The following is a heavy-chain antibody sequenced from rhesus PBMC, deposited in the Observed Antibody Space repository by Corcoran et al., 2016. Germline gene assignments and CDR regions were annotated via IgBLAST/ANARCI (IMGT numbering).Heavy chain of an antibody. J-gene: IGHJ4*01. D-gene: IGHD1-44*02. CDR2: IYGSGSST. Sequence: QLQLQESGPGLVKPSETLSVTCAVSGGSISSSYWSWIRQAPGKGLEWIGYIYGSGSSTNYNPSLKSRVTLSVDTSKNQRSLKLSSVTAADTAVYYCASDSRIVGATKALDYWGQGVLVTVSS. CDR3: ASDSRIVGATKALDY. CDR1: GGSISSSY. V-gene: IGHV4-169*02.